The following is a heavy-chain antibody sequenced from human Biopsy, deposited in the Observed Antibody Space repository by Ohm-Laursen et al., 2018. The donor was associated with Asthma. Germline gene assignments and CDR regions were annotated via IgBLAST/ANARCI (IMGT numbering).Heavy chain of an antibody. CDR3: ASRGGDFWSGYYMDY. V-gene: IGHV3-30*03. CDR1: GFSFGSFG. D-gene: IGHD3-3*01. Sequence: SLRLSCSAPGFSFGSFGMHWVRQVPGKGPEWVALISFDGRYEYYADSVKGRFTISRDNPMKRLYLQMSSLTAEDTAVYYCASRGGDFWSGYYMDYWGQGTLVTVSS. J-gene: IGHJ4*02. CDR2: ISFDGRYE.